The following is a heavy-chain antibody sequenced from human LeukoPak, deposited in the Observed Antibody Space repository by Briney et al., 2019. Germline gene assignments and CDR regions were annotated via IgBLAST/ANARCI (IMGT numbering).Heavy chain of an antibody. J-gene: IGHJ4*02. V-gene: IGHV3-7*01. CDR3: SRRSEPYYYGSGSYRDY. CDR1: GFTFSSYW. CDR2: IKQDGSEK. D-gene: IGHD3-10*01. Sequence: GGSLRLSCAASGFTFSSYWMSWVRQAPGKGLEWVANIKQDGSEKYYVDSVKGRFTISRDNAKNSLYLQMNSLRAEDTAVYDCSRRSEPYYYGSGSYRDYWGQGTLVTVSS.